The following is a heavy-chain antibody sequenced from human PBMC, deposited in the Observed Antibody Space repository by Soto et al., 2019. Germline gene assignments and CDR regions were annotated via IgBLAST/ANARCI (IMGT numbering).Heavy chain of an antibody. V-gene: IGHV4-59*12. D-gene: IGHD3-22*01. J-gene: IGHJ3*02. CDR2: VYYSGST. Sequence: PSETLSLTCTVSGDSISSYYWSWIRQPPGKGLEWIGYVYYSGSTNYNPSLKSRVTISVDRSKNQFSLKLSSVTAADTAVYYCARGPIADYAFDIWGQGTMVTVSS. CDR3: ARGPIADYAFDI. CDR1: GDSISSYY.